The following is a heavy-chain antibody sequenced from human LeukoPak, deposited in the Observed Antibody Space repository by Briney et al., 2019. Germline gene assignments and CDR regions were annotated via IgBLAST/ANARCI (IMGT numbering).Heavy chain of an antibody. V-gene: IGHV4-34*01. CDR3: ARGRATYDFWSGQKIDY. CDR1: GGPFSGYY. Sequence: PSETLSLTCAVYGGPFSGYYWSWIRQPPGKGLEWIGEINHSGSTNYNPSLKSQVTISVDTSKNQFSLKLSSVTAADTAVYYCARGRATYDFWSGQKIDYWGQGTLVTVSS. CDR2: INHSGST. D-gene: IGHD3-3*01. J-gene: IGHJ4*02.